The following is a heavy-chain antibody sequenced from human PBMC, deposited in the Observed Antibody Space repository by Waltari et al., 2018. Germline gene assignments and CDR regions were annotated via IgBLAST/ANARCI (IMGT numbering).Heavy chain of an antibody. CDR3: TREDQGQPGGY. D-gene: IGHD2-2*01. V-gene: IGHV3-53*01. Sequence: VQLVESGGGLMQPGGSLRLSWAASGFSVRRNYMSWVRQAPGKGLEWVSLIYTDGTAYYADSVKGRFTISRDNSKNTLNLQMNSLRAEDTAVYYCTREDQGQPGGYWGQGTLVTVSS. J-gene: IGHJ4*02. CDR1: GFSVRRNY. CDR2: IYTDGTA.